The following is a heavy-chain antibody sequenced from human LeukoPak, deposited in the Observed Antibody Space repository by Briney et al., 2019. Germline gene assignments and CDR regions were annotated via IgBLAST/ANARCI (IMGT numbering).Heavy chain of an antibody. CDR1: GFTFSSYG. V-gene: IGHV3-33*01. D-gene: IGHD5-18*01. Sequence: GGSLRLSCAASGFTFSSYGMHWVRQAPGKGLEWVAVIWYDRSNKYYADSVKGRFTISRDNSKNTLYLQMNSLRAEDTAVYYCASAGYSYGQGQFDYWGQGTLVTVSS. J-gene: IGHJ4*02. CDR2: IWYDRSNK. CDR3: ASAGYSYGQGQFDY.